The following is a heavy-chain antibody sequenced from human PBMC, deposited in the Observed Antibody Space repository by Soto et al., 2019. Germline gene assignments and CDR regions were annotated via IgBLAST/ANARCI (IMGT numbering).Heavy chain of an antibody. Sequence: EVQLVESGGGLVQPGGSLKLSCAASGFTFTNYWIHWVRQAPGKGLVWVSRINSDGSNINYADFVKGRFTISRDNAKTTVYLQMNSLRAGDTAVYFCASSATGLYGDYNWGQGALVTVSS. CDR2: INSDGSNI. CDR3: ASSATGLYGDYN. J-gene: IGHJ4*02. D-gene: IGHD4-17*01. V-gene: IGHV3-74*01. CDR1: GFTFTNYW.